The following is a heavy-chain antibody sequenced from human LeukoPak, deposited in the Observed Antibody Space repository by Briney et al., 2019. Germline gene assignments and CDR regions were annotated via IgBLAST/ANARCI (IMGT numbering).Heavy chain of an antibody. CDR1: GFTVSSNY. Sequence: PGGSLRLSCAASGFTVSSNYMSWVRQAPGKGLEWVSVIYSGGSTYYADSVKGRFAISRDNAKNSLYLQMNSLRAEDTAVYFCARSQVLGTFDHWGQGTLLTVSS. V-gene: IGHV3-53*01. CDR2: IYSGGST. D-gene: IGHD1/OR15-1a*01. CDR3: ARSQVLGTFDH. J-gene: IGHJ4*02.